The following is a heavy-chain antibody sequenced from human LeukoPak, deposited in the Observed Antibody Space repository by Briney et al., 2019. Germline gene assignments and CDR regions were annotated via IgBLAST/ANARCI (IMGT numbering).Heavy chain of an antibody. V-gene: IGHV1-18*01. Sequence: ASXXVSCKASGYTFTSYGISWVRQAPGQGGEWMGCISSYNCNTNYTHNPQRPVTMTTDTSTSTAYMELRSLRSDDTAVYYCARDSIVVVPAALLYWGQGTLVTVSS. CDR2: ISSYNCNT. CDR3: ARDSIVVVPAALLY. D-gene: IGHD2-2*01. J-gene: IGHJ4*02. CDR1: GYTFTSYG.